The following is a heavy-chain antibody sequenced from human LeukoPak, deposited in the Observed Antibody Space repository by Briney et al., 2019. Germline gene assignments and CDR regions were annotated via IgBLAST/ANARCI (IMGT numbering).Heavy chain of an antibody. J-gene: IGHJ6*03. CDR3: AKCGRVVVGSTNYFYYYMDV. CDR2: IRYDGSNK. D-gene: IGHD1-26*01. Sequence: GGSLRLSCAASGFTFRSYGMHWVRQAPGKGLEWVAFIRYDGSNKYYADSVKGRFTISRDNSKNTLYLQMKSLRAEDTAVYYCAKCGRVVVGSTNYFYYYMDVWGKGTTVTISS. V-gene: IGHV3-30*02. CDR1: GFTFRSYG.